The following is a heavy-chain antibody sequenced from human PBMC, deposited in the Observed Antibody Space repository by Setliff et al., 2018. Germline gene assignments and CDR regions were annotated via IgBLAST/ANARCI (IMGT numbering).Heavy chain of an antibody. CDR2: IQQDGSTK. Sequence: GGSLRLSCAASGFTFSAHYMDWLRQAPGKGLEWVADIQQDGSTKYYLDSVRGRFTISRDNAKRSLYLQMNGLRADDTGVYYCVRDDADNYDAFDNWGQGTLVTVSS. CDR3: VRDDADNYDAFDN. V-gene: IGHV3-7*01. CDR1: GFTFSAHY. J-gene: IGHJ3*02. D-gene: IGHD3-22*01.